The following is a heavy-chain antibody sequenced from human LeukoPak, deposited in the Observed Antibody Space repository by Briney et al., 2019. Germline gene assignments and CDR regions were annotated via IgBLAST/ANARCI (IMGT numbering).Heavy chain of an antibody. CDR2: IYYSGST. V-gene: IGHV4-39*07. D-gene: IGHD3-10*01. J-gene: IGHJ4*02. CDR3: ARDARVQKWFGELLKTTTYYFDY. CDR1: GGSISSSNFY. Sequence: SETLSLTCTVSGGSISSSNFYWGWIRQPPGKGLEWIGGIYYSGSTYYNPSLKSRVSISVDTSKNQVSLKLSSVTAADTAVYYCARDARVQKWFGELLKTTTYYFDYWGQGTLVTVSS.